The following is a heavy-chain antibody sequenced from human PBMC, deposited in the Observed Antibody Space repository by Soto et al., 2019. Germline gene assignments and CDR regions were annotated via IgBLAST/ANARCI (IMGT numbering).Heavy chain of an antibody. CDR3: ARVPDY. CDR1: GASISSNY. J-gene: IGHJ4*02. CDR2: MYHSGST. D-gene: IGHD2-2*01. Sequence: SETLSLTCSVSGASISSNYWSWIRQPPGKGLEWIGYMYHSGSTYYNPSLKSRVTISIDRSKNQFSLKLSSVTAADTAVYYCARVPDYRGQRILVTGSS. V-gene: IGHV4-30-2*01.